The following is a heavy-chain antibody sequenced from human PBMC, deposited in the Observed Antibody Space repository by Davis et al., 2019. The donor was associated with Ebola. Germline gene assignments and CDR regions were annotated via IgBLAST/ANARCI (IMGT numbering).Heavy chain of an antibody. CDR3: AKAGNYFDGRFYLKINIFDN. Sequence: GGSLRLSCAASGFTFGTDGMHWVRQAPGKGLEWVAVIPDDGSHKYYADSVRGRFTISRDNSKNTLYLQMNSLRVEDSAVYFCAKAGNYFDGRFYLKINIFDNWGQGTLVTVSS. D-gene: IGHD3-22*01. V-gene: IGHV3-30*18. CDR1: GFTFGTDG. CDR2: IPDDGSHK. J-gene: IGHJ4*02.